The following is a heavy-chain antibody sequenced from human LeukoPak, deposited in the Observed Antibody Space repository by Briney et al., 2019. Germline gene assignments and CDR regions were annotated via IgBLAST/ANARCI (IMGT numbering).Heavy chain of an antibody. Sequence: SETLSLKCAVYGGSFRGYYWSWIRQPPGKGLEWIGEINHSGSTNYNPSLKSRVTISVDTSKNQFSLKLSSVTAADTAVYYCARAGVSSGYSDYWGQGTLVTVSS. D-gene: IGHD3-22*01. J-gene: IGHJ4*02. CDR3: ARAGVSSGYSDY. CDR2: INHSGST. CDR1: GGSFRGYY. V-gene: IGHV4-34*01.